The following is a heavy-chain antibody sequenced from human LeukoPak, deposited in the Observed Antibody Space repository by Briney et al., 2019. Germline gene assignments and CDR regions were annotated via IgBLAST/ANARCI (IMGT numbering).Heavy chain of an antibody. V-gene: IGHV3-23*01. CDR2: ISGSGDST. D-gene: IGHD1-1*01. Sequence: GGSLRLSCVVSGFTFSSYSMSWVRQAPGKGLEWVSAISGSGDSTYYADSVKGRFTISTDNSKNTLYLQMNSLRAEDTALYYCAKGLERESRLDSWGQGTLVTVSS. CDR1: GFTFSSYS. J-gene: IGHJ4*02. CDR3: AKGLERESRLDS.